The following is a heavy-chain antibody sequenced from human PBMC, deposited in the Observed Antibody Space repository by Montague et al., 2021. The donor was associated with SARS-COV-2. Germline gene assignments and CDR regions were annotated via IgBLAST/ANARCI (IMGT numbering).Heavy chain of an antibody. D-gene: IGHD1-26*01. CDR3: SRGASGLPS. Sequence: SETLSLTCTVSGGSMSGYHCSWIRQPPGKGLEWIGYIYYSGGTNYNPSLKIRVTISVYTSKNQFSLKLNSVTAADTAVYYCSRGASGLPSWGQGALVTVSS. CDR1: GGSMSGYH. V-gene: IGHV4-59*01. J-gene: IGHJ5*02. CDR2: IYYSGGT.